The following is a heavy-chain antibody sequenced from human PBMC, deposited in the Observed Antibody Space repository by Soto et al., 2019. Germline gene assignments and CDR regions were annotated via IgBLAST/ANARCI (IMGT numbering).Heavy chain of an antibody. V-gene: IGHV4-30-4*01. J-gene: IGHJ4*02. D-gene: IGHD2-15*01. CDR3: ARVADCSGGRCYFSVDY. Sequence: KGLEWIGYIYYSGSTYYNPSLKSRVTISVDTSKNQFSLKLSSVTAADTAVYYCARVADCSGGRCYFSVDYWGQGTLVTVSS. CDR2: IYYSGST.